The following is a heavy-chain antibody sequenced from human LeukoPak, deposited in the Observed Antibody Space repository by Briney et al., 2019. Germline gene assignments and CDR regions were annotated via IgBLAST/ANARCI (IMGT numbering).Heavy chain of an antibody. Sequence: GASVKVSCKASGYTFTGYYMNWVRQAPGQGLEWMGWINPNSGGTNYAQKFQGRVTMTRDTSISTAYMELSRLRSDDTAVYYCATVDCYDSSGYHAFDIWGQGTMVTVSS. CDR1: GYTFTGYY. J-gene: IGHJ3*02. V-gene: IGHV1-2*02. D-gene: IGHD3-22*01. CDR3: ATVDCYDSSGYHAFDI. CDR2: INPNSGGT.